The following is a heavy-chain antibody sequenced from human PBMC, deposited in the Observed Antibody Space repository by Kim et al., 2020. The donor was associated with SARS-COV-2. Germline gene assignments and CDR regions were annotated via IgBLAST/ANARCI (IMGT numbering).Heavy chain of an antibody. J-gene: IGHJ4*02. CDR2: GTP. D-gene: IGHD5-12*01. Sequence: GTPSDNPAHKSRVTVSVDRSKNQFSLNVTSVTAADTAVYYCARVDGYDFDHWGQGTLVTVSS. V-gene: IGHV4-30-2*01. CDR3: ARVDGYDFDH.